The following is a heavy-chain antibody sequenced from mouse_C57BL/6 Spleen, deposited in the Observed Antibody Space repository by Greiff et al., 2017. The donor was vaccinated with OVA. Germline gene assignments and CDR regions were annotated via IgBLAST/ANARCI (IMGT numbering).Heavy chain of an antibody. V-gene: IGHV1-22*01. CDR1: GYTFTDYN. D-gene: IGHD2-5*01. CDR2: INPNNGAT. CDR3: ARAYYSNYFDV. J-gene: IGHJ1*03. Sequence: EVMLVESGPELVKPGASVKMSCKASGYTFTDYNMHWVKQSHGKSLEWIGYINPNNGATSYNQKFKGKATLTVNKSSSTAYMELRSLTSEDAAVYYCARAYYSNYFDVWGTGTTVTVSS.